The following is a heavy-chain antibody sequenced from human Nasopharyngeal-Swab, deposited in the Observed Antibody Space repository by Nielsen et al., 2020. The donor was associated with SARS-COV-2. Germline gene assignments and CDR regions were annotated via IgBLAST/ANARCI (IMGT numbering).Heavy chain of an antibody. CDR2: IRVFNGLT. CDR1: GYSFTTYV. CDR3: ARGHGYYYNMDV. J-gene: IGHJ6*03. V-gene: IGHV1-18*01. D-gene: IGHD3-22*01. Sequence: ASVKVSCKASGYSFTTYVINWVRQAPGQGLEWMGCIRVFNGLTSTAQKFQGRVTMTMDISTSTAYMELTSLSSDDTAVYYCARGHGYYYNMDVWGEGTTVTVSS.